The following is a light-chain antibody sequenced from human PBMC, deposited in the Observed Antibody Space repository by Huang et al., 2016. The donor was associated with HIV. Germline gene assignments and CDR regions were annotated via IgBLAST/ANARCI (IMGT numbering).Light chain of an antibody. CDR3: QHYNHWPYT. Sequence: EIVMTQSPATLSVSPGERVTLSCRASQSFSSDLAWYQQKPGQAPRLLIYGASTRAAGVPGRFSGRESVTEFTLTIRGLQSEDFAVYYCQHYNHWPYTFGQGTKLEMK. J-gene: IGKJ2*01. CDR1: QSFSSD. V-gene: IGKV3-15*01. CDR2: GAS.